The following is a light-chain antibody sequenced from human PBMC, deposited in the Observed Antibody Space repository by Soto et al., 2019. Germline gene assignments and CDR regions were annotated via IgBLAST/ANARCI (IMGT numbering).Light chain of an antibody. V-gene: IGLV2-11*01. CDR1: SSDVAGYDY. J-gene: IGLJ1*01. CDR3: CSFAGSFDG. CDR2: DVN. Sequence: QSALTQPRSVSGSPGQSVAISCTGTSSDVAGYDYVSWYQQHPGKAPKLMIYDVNKRPSGVPDRFSGSKSGNTASLTISGLQAEDEADYYCCSFAGSFDGYGGGTKVTVL.